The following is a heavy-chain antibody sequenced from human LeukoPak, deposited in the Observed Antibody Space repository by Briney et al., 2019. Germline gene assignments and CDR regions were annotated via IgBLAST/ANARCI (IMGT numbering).Heavy chain of an antibody. CDR2: VSSSSITI. V-gene: IGHV3-48*04. D-gene: IGHD2-15*01. CDR1: GFTFSSYS. CDR3: ARDRGGSYSAIDY. Sequence: PGGSLRLSCAASGFTFSSYSLKWVRQAAGKGGEGVSFVSSSSITIYYADSVKGRFTISRDNAEKSLYLQMNSLRAEDTAVYYCARDRGGSYSAIDYWGQGTLVTVSS. J-gene: IGHJ4*02.